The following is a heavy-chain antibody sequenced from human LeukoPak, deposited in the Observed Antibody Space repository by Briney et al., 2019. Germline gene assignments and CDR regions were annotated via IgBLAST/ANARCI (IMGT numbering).Heavy chain of an antibody. Sequence: SETLSLTCTVSGGSISSSSYYWGWIRQPPGKGLEWVGSIYYSGSTYYNPSLKSRVTISVDTSKNQFSLKLSSVTAADTAVYYCARSSYYYDSSGYYSILKFDYWGQGTLVTVSS. J-gene: IGHJ4*02. D-gene: IGHD3-22*01. CDR3: ARSSYYYDSSGYYSILKFDY. CDR1: GGSISSSSYY. CDR2: IYYSGST. V-gene: IGHV4-39*07.